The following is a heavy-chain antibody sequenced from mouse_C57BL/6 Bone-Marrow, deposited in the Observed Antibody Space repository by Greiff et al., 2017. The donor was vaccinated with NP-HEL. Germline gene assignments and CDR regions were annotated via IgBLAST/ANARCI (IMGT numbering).Heavy chain of an antibody. CDR3: ARRGWLPLYWYCDG. CDR2: IHPNSGST. D-gene: IGHD2-3*01. J-gene: IGHJ1*03. V-gene: IGHV1-64*01. Sequence: QVQLQQPGAELVKPGASVKLSCKASGYTFTSYWLHWVKQRPGQGLEWIGMIHPNSGSTNYNEKVKSKATLTVDKSSSTAYMQLSSLTAEDSAVYYCARRGWLPLYWYCDGWGTGTTVTVSS. CDR1: GYTFTSYW.